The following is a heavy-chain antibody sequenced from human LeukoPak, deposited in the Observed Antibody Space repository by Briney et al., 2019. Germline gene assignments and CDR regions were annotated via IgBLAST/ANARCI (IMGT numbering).Heavy chain of an antibody. CDR1: GFTFSTYA. V-gene: IGHV3-23*01. J-gene: IGHJ4*02. CDR2: LSGSGETT. CDR3: AKLSGTFGTTSRVLGS. D-gene: IGHD1-1*01. Sequence: PGGSLRLSCAASGFTFSTYAMSWVRQAPGKGLEWVSALSGSGETTYCADSVKGRFTISRDNSENALYLQVNSLGAEDTAIYYCAKLSGTFGTTSRVLGSWGQGTLVTVSS.